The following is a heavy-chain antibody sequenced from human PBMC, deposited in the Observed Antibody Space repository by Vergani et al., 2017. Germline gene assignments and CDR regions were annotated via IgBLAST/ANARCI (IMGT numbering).Heavy chain of an antibody. Sequence: VQLVQSGAEVKKPGASVKVSCKASGYTFTSYYMHWVRQAPGQGLEWMGLVDPEDGETIYAEKFQGRVTITADTSTDTAYMELSSLRSEDTAVYYCATDFGDVVVTALSPWGQGTLVTVSS. CDR1: GYTFTSYY. CDR2: VDPEDGET. D-gene: IGHD2-21*02. V-gene: IGHV1-69-2*01. J-gene: IGHJ5*02. CDR3: ATDFGDVVVTALSP.